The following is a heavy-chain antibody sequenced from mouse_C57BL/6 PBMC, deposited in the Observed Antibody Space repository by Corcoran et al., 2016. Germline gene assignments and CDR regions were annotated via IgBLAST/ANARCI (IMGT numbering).Heavy chain of an antibody. CDR2: INPNNGGT. J-gene: IGHJ3*01. Sequence: EVQLQQSGPELVKPGASVKIPCKASGYTFTDYNLDWVKQSHGKRLEWIGYINPNNGGTIYNQKFKGKATLTVDKSSSTAYMELRSLTTEDTAVYYCARRRDYDYDGFAYWGQGTLVTVSA. D-gene: IGHD2-4*01. V-gene: IGHV1-18*01. CDR1: GYTFTDYN. CDR3: ARRRDYDYDGFAY.